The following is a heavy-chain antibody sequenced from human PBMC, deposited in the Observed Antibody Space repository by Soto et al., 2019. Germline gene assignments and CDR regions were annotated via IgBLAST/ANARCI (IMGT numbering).Heavy chain of an antibody. D-gene: IGHD4-17*01. Sequence: SETLSLTCTVSGGSISSYYWTWIRQPPGRGLEWIGYVYYTGSTNYNPSLKSRVTMSVDTSKNQFSLKLSSVTAADTAVYYCARMRYGDYFDYWGQGTLVTVSS. CDR2: VYYTGST. J-gene: IGHJ4*02. V-gene: IGHV4-59*01. CDR1: GGSISSYY. CDR3: ARMRYGDYFDY.